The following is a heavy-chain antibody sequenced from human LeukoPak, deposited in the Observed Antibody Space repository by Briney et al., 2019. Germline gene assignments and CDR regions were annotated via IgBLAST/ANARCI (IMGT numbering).Heavy chain of an antibody. V-gene: IGHV3-11*01. CDR2: ISSSGSTI. D-gene: IGHD2-21*02. CDR3: ARRYCGGDCYEYYYYGMDV. CDR1: GFTFSDYY. Sequence: GGSLRLSCAASGFTFSDYYMSWIRQAPGKGLEWASYISSSGSTIYYADSVKGRFTISRDNAKNSLYLQMNSLRAEDTAVYYCARRYCGGDCYEYYYYGMDVWGQGTTVTVSS. J-gene: IGHJ6*02.